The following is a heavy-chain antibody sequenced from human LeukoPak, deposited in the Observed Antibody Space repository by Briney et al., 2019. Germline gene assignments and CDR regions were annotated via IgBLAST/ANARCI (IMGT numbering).Heavy chain of an antibody. V-gene: IGHV3-7*01. CDR1: GFTFSSYA. D-gene: IGHD3-3*01. J-gene: IGHJ3*02. CDR3: ARDLNRGITIFGVVIKSAAFDI. CDR2: IKQDGSEK. Sequence: AGGSLRLSCAASGFTFSSYAMSWVRQAPGKGLEWVANIKQDGSEKYYVDSVKGRFTISRDNAKNSLYLQMNSLRAEDTAVYYCARDLNRGITIFGVVIKSAAFDIWGQGTMVTVSS.